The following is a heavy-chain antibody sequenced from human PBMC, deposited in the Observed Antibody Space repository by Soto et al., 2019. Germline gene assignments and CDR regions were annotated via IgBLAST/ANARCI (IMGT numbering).Heavy chain of an antibody. CDR2: ISYDGSNK. Sequence: GSLRLSCAASGFTFSSYGVHWVRQAPGKGLEWVAVISYDGSNKYYADSVKGRFTISRDNSKNTLYLQMNSLRAEDTAVYYCAKDAPPTYYYDSSGYYDAFDIWGQGTMVTVSS. V-gene: IGHV3-30*18. D-gene: IGHD3-22*01. CDR1: GFTFSSYG. CDR3: AKDAPPTYYYDSSGYYDAFDI. J-gene: IGHJ3*02.